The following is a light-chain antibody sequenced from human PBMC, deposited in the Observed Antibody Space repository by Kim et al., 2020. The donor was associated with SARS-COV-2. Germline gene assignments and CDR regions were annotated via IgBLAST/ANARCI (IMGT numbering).Light chain of an antibody. V-gene: IGKV3-11*01. CDR3: QQRGNWPPIT. Sequence: QGERATLSGRGRQGVGTFLGRYQQKPGKAPRLLIYDATNRATGIPDRFSGSGSGTDFTLTISSLEPEDFAVYYCQQRGNWPPITFGQGTRLEIK. CDR2: DAT. J-gene: IGKJ5*01. CDR1: QGVGTF.